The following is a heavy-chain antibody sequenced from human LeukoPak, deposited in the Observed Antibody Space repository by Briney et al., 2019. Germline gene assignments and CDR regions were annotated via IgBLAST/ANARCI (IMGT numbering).Heavy chain of an antibody. Sequence: PSETLSLTCTVSGGSISSYYWSWIRQPPGKGLEWIGYIYYSGSTNHNPSLKSRVTISVDTSKNQFSLKLSSVTAADTAVYYCARETAAGTKSRYYYYMDVWGKGTTVTVSS. CDR2: IYYSGST. CDR3: ARETAAGTKSRYYYYMDV. D-gene: IGHD6-13*01. V-gene: IGHV4-59*01. J-gene: IGHJ6*03. CDR1: GGSISSYY.